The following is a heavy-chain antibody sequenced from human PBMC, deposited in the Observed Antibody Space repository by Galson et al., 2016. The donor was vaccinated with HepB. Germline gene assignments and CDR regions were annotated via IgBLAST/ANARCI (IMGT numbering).Heavy chain of an antibody. J-gene: IGHJ4*02. D-gene: IGHD5-12*01. Sequence: SLRLSCAASGFTFNSHSLHWARQAPGKGLEWVAVISHDGTNIYYADSVRGRFTISRDNSKNTLYLQMNSLRVEDTAVYYCAKDFCGTLYSGSTCFCDHWGQGTLVTVSS. CDR2: ISHDGTNI. CDR1: GFTFNSHS. V-gene: IGHV3-30-3*01. CDR3: AKDFCGTLYSGSTCFCDH.